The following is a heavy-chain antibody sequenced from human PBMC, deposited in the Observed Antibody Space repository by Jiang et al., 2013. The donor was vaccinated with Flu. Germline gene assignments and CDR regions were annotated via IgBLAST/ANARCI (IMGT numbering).Heavy chain of an antibody. CDR1: GYTFTSYY. D-gene: IGHD6-13*01. CDR2: INPSGGST. Sequence: SGAEVKKPGASVKVSCKASGYTFTSYYMHWVRQAPGQGLEWMGIINPSGGSTSYAQKFQGRVTMTRDTSTSTVYMELSSLRSEDTAVYYCAREAGAAGNWEGGDYYYYYGMDVWGQGTTVTVSS. J-gene: IGHJ6*02. CDR3: AREAGAAGNWEGGDYYYYYGMDV. V-gene: IGHV1-46*01.